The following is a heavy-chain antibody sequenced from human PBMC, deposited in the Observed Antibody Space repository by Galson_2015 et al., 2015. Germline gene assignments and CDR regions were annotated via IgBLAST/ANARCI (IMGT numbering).Heavy chain of an antibody. CDR1: GYTFTSYG. CDR2: ISAYNGNT. J-gene: IGHJ4*02. D-gene: IGHD6-13*01. V-gene: IGHV1-18*04. CDR3: ARDYLLAAAGTKFFRLFDY. Sequence: SVKVSCKASGYTFTSYGISWVRQAPGQGLEWMGWISAYNGNTNYAQKLQGRVTMTTDTSTSTAYMELRSLRSDDTAVYYCARDYLLAAAGTKFFRLFDYWGQGTLVTVSS.